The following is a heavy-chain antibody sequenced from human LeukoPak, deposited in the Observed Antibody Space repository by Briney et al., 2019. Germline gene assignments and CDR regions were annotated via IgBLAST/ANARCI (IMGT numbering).Heavy chain of an antibody. J-gene: IGHJ4*02. CDR2: IWYDGSYK. V-gene: IGHV3-33*01. D-gene: IGHD6-13*01. CDR3: ARNREQQLNSPFDY. Sequence: PGRSLRLSCAASGFTFSSYGIHWVRQAPGKGLEWVAVIWYDGSYKYYADSVKGRFTISRDNSKNTLYLQMNSLRAEDTAVYHCARNREQQLNSPFDYWGQGTLVTVSS. CDR1: GFTFSSYG.